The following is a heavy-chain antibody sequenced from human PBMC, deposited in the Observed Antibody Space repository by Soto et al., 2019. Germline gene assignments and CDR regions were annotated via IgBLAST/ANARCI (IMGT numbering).Heavy chain of an antibody. CDR3: SRGLDGLVFFGEACDI. V-gene: IGHV4-59*01. D-gene: IGHD6-19*01. CDR1: DGSISSYY. J-gene: IGHJ3*02. Sequence: LSLTFTVSDGSISSYYWSWIGQPPGKGLKWIGYIYYSGSNNYKPPLQSRVTISVDTSKNQFSLKLSSVTAADTAVYYWSRGLDGLVFFGEACDIGGQGTMGT. CDR2: IYYSGSN.